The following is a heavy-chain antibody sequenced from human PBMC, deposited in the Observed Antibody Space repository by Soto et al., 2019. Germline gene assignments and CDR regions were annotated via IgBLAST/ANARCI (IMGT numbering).Heavy chain of an antibody. CDR1: GYSFTSYW. CDR2: IDPSDSYT. V-gene: IGHV5-10-1*01. D-gene: IGHD4-4*01. CDR3: ARDYLKVVTFYYYYGMDV. J-gene: IGHJ6*02. Sequence: PGESLKISCKGSGYSFTSYWISWVRQMPGKGLEWMGRIDPSDSYTNYSPSFQGHVTISADKSISTAYLQWSSLKASDTAMCYCARDYLKVVTFYYYYGMDVWGQGTTVTVSS.